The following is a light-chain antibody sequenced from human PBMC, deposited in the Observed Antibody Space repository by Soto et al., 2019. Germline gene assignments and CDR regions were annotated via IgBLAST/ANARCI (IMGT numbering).Light chain of an antibody. CDR3: QQYGSSPRT. V-gene: IGKV3-20*01. J-gene: IGKJ5*01. CDR2: GAS. Sequence: EIVLTQSPGTLSLSPGERAPPSCRASQSVSSSFLAWYQQKVGQAPRLLIYGASSRATGIPDRFSGSGSGTDFTLTISRLEPEDFAVYYCQQYGSSPRTFGQGTRLEIK. CDR1: QSVSSSF.